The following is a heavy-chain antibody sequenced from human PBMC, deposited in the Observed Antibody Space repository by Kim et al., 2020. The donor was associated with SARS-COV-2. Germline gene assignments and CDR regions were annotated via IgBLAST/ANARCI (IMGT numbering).Heavy chain of an antibody. D-gene: IGHD3-10*01. CDR1: GSFRGSY. V-gene: IGHV4-59*08. J-gene: IGHJ5*02. CDR3: ARQSGDFSNSGRGSGWFDP. Sequence: SGTLSLTCTVSGSFRGSYWTWIRQPPGKGLEWIGYIYDNGGTDYNPSLRSRVTLSLDTSKNQFSLHLRSATAADTAVYFCARQSGDFSNSGRGSGWFDPWGQGTLVIVSS. CDR2: IYDNGGT.